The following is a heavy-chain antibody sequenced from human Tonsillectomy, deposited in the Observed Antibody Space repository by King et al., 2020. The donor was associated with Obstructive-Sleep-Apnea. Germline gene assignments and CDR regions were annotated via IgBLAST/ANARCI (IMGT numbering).Heavy chain of an antibody. CDR3: ARGGYCSGGTCDFDY. V-gene: IGHV4-31*03. CDR2: IYYSGST. Sequence: QLQESGPGLVKPSQTLSLTCSVSGGSISSGGYYWRWIRQHPGKGLEWIGYIYYSGSTYYNPSLKSRVTISVDTSKNQFSLKLSSVTAADTAVYYCARGGYCSGGTCDFDYWGQGTLVTVSS. J-gene: IGHJ4*02. CDR1: GGSISSGGYY. D-gene: IGHD2-15*01.